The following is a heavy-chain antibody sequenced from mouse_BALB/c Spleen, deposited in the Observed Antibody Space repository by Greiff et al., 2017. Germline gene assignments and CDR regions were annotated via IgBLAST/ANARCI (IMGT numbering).Heavy chain of an antibody. V-gene: IGHV5-15*02. Sequence: EVQLVESGGGLVQPGGSRKLSCAASGFTFSDYGMAWVRQAPGKGPEWVAFISNLAYSIYYADTVTGRFTISRENAKNTLYLEMSSLRSEDTAMYYCARFYGNYGYFDVWGAGTTVTVSS. CDR3: ARFYGNYGYFDV. CDR2: ISNLAYSI. CDR1: GFTFSDYG. D-gene: IGHD2-1*01. J-gene: IGHJ1*01.